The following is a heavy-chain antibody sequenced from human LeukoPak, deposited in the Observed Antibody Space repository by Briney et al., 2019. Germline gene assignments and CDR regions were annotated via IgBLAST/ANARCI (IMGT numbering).Heavy chain of an antibody. V-gene: IGHV1-2*02. CDR1: GYTFTGYY. CDR2: INPNSGGT. D-gene: IGHD5-12*01. Sequence: ASVKVSCKASGYTFTGYYMHWVRQAPGQGLEWMGWINPNSGGTNYAQKFQGRVTMTRDTSISTAYMELSRLRSDDTAVYYCAREWQPDSAFDIWGQGTMVTVSS. J-gene: IGHJ3*02. CDR3: AREWQPDSAFDI.